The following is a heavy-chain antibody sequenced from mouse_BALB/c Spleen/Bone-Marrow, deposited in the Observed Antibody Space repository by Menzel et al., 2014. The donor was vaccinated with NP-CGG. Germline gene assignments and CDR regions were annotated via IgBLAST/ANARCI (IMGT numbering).Heavy chain of an antibody. V-gene: IGHV5-6*02. CDR3: GRGDGSMDY. J-gene: IGHJ4*01. CDR2: ISGGDAYT. D-gene: IGHD3-3*01. CDR1: ELTYSSYG. Sequence: DVMLVESGGDLVKPGGSLKLSCAASELTYSSYGMSWVRQTPDKRLEWVATISGGDAYTYYPDSVKGRFTISRDSAKNILYLQMSSLKSEDTATYYCGRGDGSMDYWGQGTSVTVSS.